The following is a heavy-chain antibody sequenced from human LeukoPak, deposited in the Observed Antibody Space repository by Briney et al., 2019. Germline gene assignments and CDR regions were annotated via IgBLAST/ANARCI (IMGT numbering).Heavy chain of an antibody. D-gene: IGHD5-18*01. CDR1: GFTFSHYG. Sequence: PGRSLRVSCATSGFTFSHYGMHWVRQAPGKGLEWVAVIWSDGSNRYYGDPVKGRFTISRDNFQRTVYLQMNNLRAEDTAVYYCARDPGYSYGRRYWYFDLWGRGTLVTVSS. J-gene: IGHJ2*01. CDR3: ARDPGYSYGRRYWYFDL. CDR2: IWSDGSNR. V-gene: IGHV3-33*01.